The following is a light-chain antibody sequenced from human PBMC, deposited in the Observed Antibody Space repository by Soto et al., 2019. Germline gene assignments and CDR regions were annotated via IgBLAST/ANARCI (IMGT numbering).Light chain of an antibody. CDR2: DAS. Sequence: AIQLTQSPSSLSASVGDRVTITCRASQGISSALAWYQQKPGKAPKLLIYDASSLESGVPSRFSGSGSGTDCTLTISSLQPEDFATYYCQQFILFGGGTKVEI. V-gene: IGKV1-13*02. CDR1: QGISSA. J-gene: IGKJ4*01. CDR3: QQFIL.